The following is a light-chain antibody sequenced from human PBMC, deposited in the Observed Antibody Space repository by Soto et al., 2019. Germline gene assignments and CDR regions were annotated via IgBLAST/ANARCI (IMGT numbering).Light chain of an antibody. CDR1: QRISSY. CDR2: AAS. V-gene: IGKV1-39*01. CDR3: QQSYSTLRRT. Sequence: DIQMTQSPSSLSASVGDRVTITCRASQRISSYLNWYQQKPGKAPKLLIYAASSLQSGVPSRFSGSGSGTDFTLTISSLQPEDFATYYCQQSYSTLRRTFGQGTKVEIK. J-gene: IGKJ1*01.